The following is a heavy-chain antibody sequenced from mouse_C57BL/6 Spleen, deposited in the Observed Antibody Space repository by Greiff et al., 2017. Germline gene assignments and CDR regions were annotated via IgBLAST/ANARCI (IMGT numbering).Heavy chain of an antibody. V-gene: IGHV1-69*01. J-gene: IGHJ2*01. Sequence: QVQLQQPGAELVMPGASVKLSCKASGYTFTSYWMHWVKQRPGQGLEWIGEIDPSDSYPNYNQKFKGKSTLAVDKSYSTAYMQRSSLTSEDSAVYYGARGGVFITTVVDYWGQGTTLTVAS. CDR3: ARGGVFITTVVDY. CDR1: GYTFTSYW. CDR2: IDPSDSYP. D-gene: IGHD1-1*01.